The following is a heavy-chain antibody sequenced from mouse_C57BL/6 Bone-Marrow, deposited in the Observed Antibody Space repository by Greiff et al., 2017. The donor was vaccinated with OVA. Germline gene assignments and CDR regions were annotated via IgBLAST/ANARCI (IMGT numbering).Heavy chain of an antibody. CDR2: INYDGSST. CDR1: GFTFSDYY. D-gene: IGHD2-4*01. J-gene: IGHJ3*01. V-gene: IGHV5-16*01. Sequence: EVMLVESEGGLVQPGSSMKLSCTASGFTFSDYYMAWVRQVPEKGLEWVANINYDGSSTYYLDSLKSRFIISRDNAKNILYLQMSSLKSEDTATYYCARDDYGLLGYWGQGTLVTVSA. CDR3: ARDDYGLLGY.